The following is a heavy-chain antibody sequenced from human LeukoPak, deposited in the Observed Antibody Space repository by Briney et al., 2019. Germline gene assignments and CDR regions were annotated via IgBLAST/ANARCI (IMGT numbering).Heavy chain of an antibody. J-gene: IGHJ6*03. Sequence: SVKVSCKASGGTFSSYAISWVRQAPGQGLEWMGGIIPIFGTANYAQKFQGRVTITADESTSTAYMELSSLRSEDTAVFYCARGQGYESYYYMDVWGKGTTVSVSS. D-gene: IGHD2-2*01. V-gene: IGHV1-69*01. CDR3: ARGQGYESYYYMDV. CDR1: GGTFSSYA. CDR2: IIPIFGTA.